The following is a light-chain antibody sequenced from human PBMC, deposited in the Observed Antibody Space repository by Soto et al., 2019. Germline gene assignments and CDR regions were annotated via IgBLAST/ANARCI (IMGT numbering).Light chain of an antibody. CDR1: SSNIGSNY. J-gene: IGLJ2*01. Sequence: QSVLTQPPSASGTPGQRVTISCSGSSSNIGSNYVFWYQHLPGTAPKLLIYRNNQRPSGVPDRFSGSKSGTSASLAISGLRSEDETDYYWAAWDDSLSGVVFGGGTQLTVL. V-gene: IGLV1-47*01. CDR3: AAWDDSLSGVV. CDR2: RNN.